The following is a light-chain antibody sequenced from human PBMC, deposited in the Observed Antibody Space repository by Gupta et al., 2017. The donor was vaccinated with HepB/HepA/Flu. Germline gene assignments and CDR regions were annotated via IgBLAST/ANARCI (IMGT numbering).Light chain of an antibody. CDR2: GAS. Sequence: VLTQSPATLSVSPGERATLSCRASHSVSSNLAWYQQKPGQAPRHLIYGASTRATGSPARFSGSGSGTEFTLTISSLQSEDVAFYYCQQYNNWTPWTFGQGTKVEIK. CDR1: HSVSSN. J-gene: IGKJ1*01. CDR3: QQYNNWTPWT. V-gene: IGKV3-15*01.